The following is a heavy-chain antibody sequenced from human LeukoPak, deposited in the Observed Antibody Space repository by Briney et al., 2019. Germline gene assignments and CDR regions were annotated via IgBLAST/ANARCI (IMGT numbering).Heavy chain of an antibody. CDR2: IYYSGST. D-gene: IGHD1-1*01. CDR1: GGSISSGGYY. V-gene: IGHV4-31*03. J-gene: IGHJ5*02. Sequence: PSQTLSLTCTVSGGSISSGGYYWSWIRQHPGKGLEWVGYIYYSGSTYYNPSLKSRVTISVDTSKNQFSLKLSAVTAADTAVYYCAREGYGNWFDPWGQGTLVTVSS. CDR3: AREGYGNWFDP.